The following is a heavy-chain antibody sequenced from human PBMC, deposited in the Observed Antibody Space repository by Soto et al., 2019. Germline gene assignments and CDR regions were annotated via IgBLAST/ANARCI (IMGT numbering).Heavy chain of an antibody. CDR2: IFSDNER. Sequence: SGPTLVNPTGPRTLTCTVSGFSLTTGKMGVSWIRQPPGKALEWLAHIFSDNERSYSTSLQGRLTISKDTSGSQVVLSMTNVDPVDTATYYCARMKVDSYQFYYAMDVWGQGTTVTVSS. CDR1: GFSLTTGKMG. CDR3: ARMKVDSYQFYYAMDV. V-gene: IGHV2-26*01. D-gene: IGHD3-9*01. J-gene: IGHJ6*02.